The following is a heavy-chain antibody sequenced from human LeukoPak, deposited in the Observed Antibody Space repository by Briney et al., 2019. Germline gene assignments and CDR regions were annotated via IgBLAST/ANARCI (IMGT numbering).Heavy chain of an antibody. CDR1: GGSFSGHY. V-gene: IGHV4-34*09. J-gene: IGHJ4*02. CDR3: AGRGYTAMVYGDRDFDY. Sequence: SETLSLTCAVYGGSFSGHYWSWIRRPPGKGLEWIGHIYYSGSTYYNPSLKSRVTISVDTSKNKFSLKLSSVTAADTAVYYCAGRGYTAMVYGDRDFDYWGQGTLVTVSS. D-gene: IGHD5-18*01. CDR2: IYYSGST.